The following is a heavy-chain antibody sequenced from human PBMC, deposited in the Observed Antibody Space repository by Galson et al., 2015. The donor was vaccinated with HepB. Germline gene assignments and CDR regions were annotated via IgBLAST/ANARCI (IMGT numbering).Heavy chain of an antibody. Sequence: SVKVSCKASGYTFTSYAMHWVRQAPGQRLEWMGWINAGNGNTKYSQKFQGRVTITRDTSASTAYMELSSLRSEDTAVYYCARETPDPTTERPNFDYWGQGTLVTVSS. CDR2: INAGNGNT. D-gene: IGHD4-17*01. V-gene: IGHV1-3*01. CDR1: GYTFTSYA. J-gene: IGHJ4*02. CDR3: ARETPDPTTERPNFDY.